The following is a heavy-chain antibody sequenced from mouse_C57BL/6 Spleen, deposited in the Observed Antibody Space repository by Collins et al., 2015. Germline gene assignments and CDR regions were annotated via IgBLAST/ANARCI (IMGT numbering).Heavy chain of an antibody. CDR2: ISSGSSTI. D-gene: IGHD1-1*02. J-gene: IGHJ4*01. CDR3: ARGRDYLYAMDY. Sequence: DVQLVESGGGLVQPGGSRKLSCAASGFTFSSFGMHWVRQAPEKGLEWVAYISSGSSTIYYADTVKGRFTISRDNPKNTLFLQMTSLRSEDTAMYYCARGRDYLYAMDYWGQGTSVTVSS. V-gene: IGHV5-17*02. CDR1: GFTFSSFG.